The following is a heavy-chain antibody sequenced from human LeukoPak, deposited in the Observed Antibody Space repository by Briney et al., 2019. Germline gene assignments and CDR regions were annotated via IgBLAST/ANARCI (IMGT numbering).Heavy chain of an antibody. CDR1: GFTFSTYA. D-gene: IGHD4-17*01. V-gene: IGHV3-23*01. CDR2: VTGTGDRT. Sequence: GGSLRLSCAASGFTFSTYAMSWVRQAPGKGLEWVSGVTGTGDRTLYADSVRGRFTISRDNFKNTLFLEMRRLRADDTALYYCAKDLSNFGDLGYFDHWGQGDLVTVSS. CDR3: AKDLSNFGDLGYFDH. J-gene: IGHJ5*02.